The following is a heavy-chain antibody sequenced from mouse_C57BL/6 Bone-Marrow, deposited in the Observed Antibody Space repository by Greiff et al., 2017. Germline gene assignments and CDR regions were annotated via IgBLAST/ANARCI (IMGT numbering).Heavy chain of an antibody. CDR3: ARGGFYDGYYGSWFAY. CDR2: IYPGDGDT. Sequence: QVQLQQSGAELVKPGASVKISCKASGYAFSSYWMNWVKQRPGKGLEWIGQIYPGDGDTNYNGKFKGKATLTADKSSSTAYMQLSSLTSEDSAVYFCARGGFYDGYYGSWFAYWGQGTLVTVSA. CDR1: GYAFSSYW. V-gene: IGHV1-80*01. J-gene: IGHJ3*01. D-gene: IGHD2-3*01.